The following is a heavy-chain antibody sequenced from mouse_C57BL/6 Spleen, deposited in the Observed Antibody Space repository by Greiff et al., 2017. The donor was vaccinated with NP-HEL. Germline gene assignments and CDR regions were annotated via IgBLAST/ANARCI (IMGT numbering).Heavy chain of an antibody. CDR1: GFNIKDDY. J-gene: IGHJ2*01. D-gene: IGHD3-2*01. V-gene: IGHV14-4*01. CDR3: TTRQLGDY. CDR2: IDPENGDT. Sequence: EVQLQQSRAELVRPGASVKLSCTASGFNIKDDYMHWVKQRPEQGLEWIGWIDPENGDTEYASKFQGKATITADTSSNTAYLQLSSLTSEDTAVYYCTTRQLGDYWGQGTTLTVSS.